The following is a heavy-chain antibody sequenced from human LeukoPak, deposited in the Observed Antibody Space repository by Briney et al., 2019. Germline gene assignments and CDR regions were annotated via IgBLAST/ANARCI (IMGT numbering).Heavy chain of an antibody. V-gene: IGHV1-58*02. D-gene: IGHD6-13*01. CDR2: IVVGSGNT. CDR3: AAGADRTAAALDAFDI. J-gene: IGHJ3*02. Sequence: SVKASCKASGFTFTSSAMQWVRQARGQRLEWIGWIVVGSGNTNYAQKFQERVTITRDMSTSTAYMELSSLRSEDTAVYYCAAGADRTAAALDAFDIWGQGTMVTVSS. CDR1: GFTFTSSA.